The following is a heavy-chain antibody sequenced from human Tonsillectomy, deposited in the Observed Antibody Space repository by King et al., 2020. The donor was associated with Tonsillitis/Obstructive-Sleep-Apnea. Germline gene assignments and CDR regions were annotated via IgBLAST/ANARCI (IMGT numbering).Heavy chain of an antibody. CDR1: GFTFSSYW. D-gene: IGHD1-1*01. Sequence: VQLVESGGGLVQPGGSLRLSCAASGFTFSSYWMHWVRQAPGKGLVWVSRINSDGSSTSYADSVKGRFTISRDNAKNTLYLQMNSLRAEDTAVYYCARDSGYPYYYYGMDVWGQGPTVTVSS. V-gene: IGHV3-74*01. CDR3: ARDSGYPYYYYGMDV. J-gene: IGHJ6*02. CDR2: INSDGSST.